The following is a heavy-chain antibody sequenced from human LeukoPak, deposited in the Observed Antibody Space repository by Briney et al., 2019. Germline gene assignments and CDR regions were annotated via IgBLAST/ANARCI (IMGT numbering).Heavy chain of an antibody. CDR2: IYTSGST. D-gene: IGHD3-10*01. CDR1: GGSISSGSYY. J-gene: IGHJ4*02. CDR3: ARGEENYGSGSYGPLDY. Sequence: SQTLSLTCTVSGGSISSGSYYWSWIRQPAGKGLEWIGRIYTSGSTNYNPSPKSRVTISVDTSKNQFSLKLSSVTAADTAVYYCARGEENYGSGSYGPLDYWGQGTLVTVSS. V-gene: IGHV4-61*02.